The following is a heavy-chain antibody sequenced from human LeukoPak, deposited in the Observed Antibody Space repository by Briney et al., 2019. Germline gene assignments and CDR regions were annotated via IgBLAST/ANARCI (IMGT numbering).Heavy chain of an antibody. CDR3: ATGVTYYYGSGSPLGDY. Sequence: ASVTVSCTVSGYTLTELSMHWVRQAPGKGLEWMGGFDPEDGETIYAQKFQGRVTMTEDTSTDTAYMELSSLRSEDTAVYYCATGVTYYYGSGSPLGDYWGQGTLVTVSS. V-gene: IGHV1-24*01. CDR1: GYTLTELS. D-gene: IGHD3-10*01. CDR2: FDPEDGET. J-gene: IGHJ4*02.